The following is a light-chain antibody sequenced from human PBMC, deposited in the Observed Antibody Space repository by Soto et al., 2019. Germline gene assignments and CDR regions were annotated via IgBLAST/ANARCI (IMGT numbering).Light chain of an antibody. CDR2: EVS. Sequence: QSVLTQPASVSGSPGQAITISCTGTISDVGCYNYVSWYQQHPGKAPKLMIYEVSKRPSGVSNRFSGSKSGNTASLTISGLQAEDEADYYCSSYTSSSTLVFGGGTKLTVL. CDR3: SSYTSSSTLV. CDR1: ISDVGCYNY. J-gene: IGLJ2*01. V-gene: IGLV2-14*01.